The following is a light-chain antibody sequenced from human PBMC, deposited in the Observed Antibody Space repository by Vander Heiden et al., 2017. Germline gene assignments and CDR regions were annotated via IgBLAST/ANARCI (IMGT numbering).Light chain of an antibody. Sequence: EIVLTQSPATLSLSPGGRATLSCRASQSVSNYLAWYKHKPGQAPRLLIYDASNRAAGIKARFSGSGYGTDFTLTISSLEPEDFAVYYCQQRTNGHPKVTFGGRTKVDIK. CDR3: QQRTNGHPKVT. V-gene: IGKV3-11*01. CDR1: QSVSNY. J-gene: IGKJ4*01. CDR2: DAS.